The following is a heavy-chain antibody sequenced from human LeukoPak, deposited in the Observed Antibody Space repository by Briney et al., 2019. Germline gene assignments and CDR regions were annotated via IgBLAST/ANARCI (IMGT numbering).Heavy chain of an antibody. CDR3: ARDIYSSSSQEDYYGMDV. CDR1: GGSISSGGYY. CDR2: IYYSGST. V-gene: IGHV4-31*03. J-gene: IGHJ6*02. D-gene: IGHD6-6*01. Sequence: PSETLSLTCTVSGGSISSGGYYWSWIRQHPGKGLEWIGYIYYSGSTDYNPSLKSRVTISVDTSKNQFSLKLSSVTAADTAVYYCARDIYSSSSQEDYYGMDVWGQGTTVTVSS.